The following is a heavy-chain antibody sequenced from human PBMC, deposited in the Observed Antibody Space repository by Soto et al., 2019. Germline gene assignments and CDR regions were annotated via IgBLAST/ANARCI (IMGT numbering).Heavy chain of an antibody. Sequence: ASVKVSCKASGATFTSHGFAWVRQVPGQGLEWMGGIMPTFGSATYSPKFLGRVTISADKSTSTAYMELSSLRSEDTAVYYCASERSAQYFDYWGQGTLVTVSS. CDR2: IMPTFGSA. CDR1: GATFTSHG. V-gene: IGHV1-69*06. CDR3: ASERSAQYFDY. D-gene: IGHD1-26*01. J-gene: IGHJ4*02.